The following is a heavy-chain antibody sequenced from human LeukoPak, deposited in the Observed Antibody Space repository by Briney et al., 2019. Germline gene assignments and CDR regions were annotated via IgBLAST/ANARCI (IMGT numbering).Heavy chain of an antibody. CDR3: ATGVDYYDSSGPRVIDY. J-gene: IGHJ4*02. D-gene: IGHD3-22*01. CDR2: FDPEDGET. V-gene: IGHV1-24*01. Sequence: GASVKVSCKASGYTFTDYYMHWVRQAPGKGLEWMGGFDPEDGETIYAQKFQGRVTMTEDTSTDTAYMELSSLRSEDTAVYYCATGVDYYDSSGPRVIDYWGQGTLVTVSS. CDR1: GYTFTDYY.